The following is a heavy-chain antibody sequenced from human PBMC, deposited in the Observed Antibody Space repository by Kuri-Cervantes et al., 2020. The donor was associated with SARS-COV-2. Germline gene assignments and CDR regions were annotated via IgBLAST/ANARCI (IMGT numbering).Heavy chain of an antibody. CDR2: IYYSGST. D-gene: IGHD6-6*01. Sequence: SETLSLTCTVSGGSISSSSYYWDWIRQPPGKGLEWIGSIYYSGSTYYNPSLKSRVTISVDTSKNQFSLKLSSVTAADTAVYYCAGEYSSFAMDAFDIWGQGTMVTVSS. V-gene: IGHV4-39*01. CDR3: AGEYSSFAMDAFDI. J-gene: IGHJ3*02. CDR1: GGSISSSSYY.